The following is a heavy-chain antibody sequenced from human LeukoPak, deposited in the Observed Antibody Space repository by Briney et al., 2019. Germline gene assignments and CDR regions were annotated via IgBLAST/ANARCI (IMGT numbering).Heavy chain of an antibody. CDR2: ISSSSSYI. D-gene: IGHD4-17*01. J-gene: IGHJ6*02. V-gene: IGHV3-21*01. Sequence: GGSLRLSCAASGFTFSSYSMNWVRQAPGKGLEWVSSISSSSSYIYYADSVKGRFTISRDNAKNSLYLQMNSLRAEDTAVYYCARDTYAYGDPRGYYYYYGMDVWGQGTTVTVSS. CDR3: ARDTYAYGDPRGYYYYYGMDV. CDR1: GFTFSSYS.